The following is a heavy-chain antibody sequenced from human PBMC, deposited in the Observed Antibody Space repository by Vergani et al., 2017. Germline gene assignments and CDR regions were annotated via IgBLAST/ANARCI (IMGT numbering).Heavy chain of an antibody. Sequence: QVQLQQWGAGLLKHSETLSLTCAVYGGSFSGYYWSWIRQPPGKGLEWIGEINHSGSTNYNPSLKSRVTISVDTSKNQFSLKLSSVTAADTAVYYCARVRGWSITSCHRRHYSYMDVWGKGTTVTVSS. D-gene: IGHD2-2*01. CDR3: ARVRGWSITSCHRRHYSYMDV. CDR2: INHSGST. V-gene: IGHV4-34*01. J-gene: IGHJ6*03. CDR1: GGSFSGYY.